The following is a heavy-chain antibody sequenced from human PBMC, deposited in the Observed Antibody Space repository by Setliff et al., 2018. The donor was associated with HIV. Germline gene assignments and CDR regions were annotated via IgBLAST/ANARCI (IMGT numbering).Heavy chain of an antibody. V-gene: IGHV4-39*07. CDR2: IFYFGSV. D-gene: IGHD1-26*01. CDR1: GGSFNTRRIK. J-gene: IGHJ5*01. CDR3: VRELLGSGGTVPEVNFFDS. Sequence: PSETLSLTCRVSGGSFNTRRIKWGWIRQSPGKGLEWIGSIFYFGSVTYNPSLKSRPLISIDTSKTQFSLNLRSVTAADTAVYYCVRELLGSGGTVPEVNFFDSWGQGTLVTVSS.